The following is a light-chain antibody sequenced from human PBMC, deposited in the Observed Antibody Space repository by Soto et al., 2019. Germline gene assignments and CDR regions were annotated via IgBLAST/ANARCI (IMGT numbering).Light chain of an antibody. CDR3: QQYENLPT. Sequence: DIQMTQSPSSLSASVGDRVTITFQATQDISNLLNWFQQKPGKAPKLLIYDASNLETGVPSRFSGSGSGTDFTFTISRLQPEDIATYYCQQYENLPTFGQGTRLEIK. J-gene: IGKJ5*01. CDR1: QDISNL. CDR2: DAS. V-gene: IGKV1-33*01.